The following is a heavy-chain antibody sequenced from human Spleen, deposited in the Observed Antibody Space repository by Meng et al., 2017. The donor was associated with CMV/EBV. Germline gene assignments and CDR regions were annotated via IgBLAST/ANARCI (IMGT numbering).Heavy chain of an antibody. Sequence: AASGFTFTTYNMNGIRQSPGKGLEWVSSISSSGSSKSYVDSVKGRFTISRDNAKNSLYLQMHSLRAEDTAVYYCASTPYGDYYFHYWGQGTLVTVSS. D-gene: IGHD4-17*01. J-gene: IGHJ4*02. CDR1: GFTFTTYN. V-gene: IGHV3-21*01. CDR3: ASTPYGDYYFHY. CDR2: ISSSGSSK.